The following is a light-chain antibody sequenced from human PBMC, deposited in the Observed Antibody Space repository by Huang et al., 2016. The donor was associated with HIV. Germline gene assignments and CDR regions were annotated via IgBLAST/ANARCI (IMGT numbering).Light chain of an antibody. J-gene: IGKJ4*01. Sequence: DIVMTQSPDSLAVSLGERATINCKSSQSVLYSSNNKNYLAWYQQKPGQPPKLLLYWASTRESGVPDRFSGSGSGTDFTLTVSSLQAEDVAVYYCQQYYSSPQNFGGGTKVEIK. CDR2: WAS. CDR1: QSVLYSSNNKNY. V-gene: IGKV4-1*01. CDR3: QQYYSSPQN.